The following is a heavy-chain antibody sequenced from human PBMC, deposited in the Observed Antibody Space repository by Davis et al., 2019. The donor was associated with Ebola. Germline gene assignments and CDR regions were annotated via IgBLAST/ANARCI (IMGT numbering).Heavy chain of an antibody. J-gene: IGHJ6*02. Sequence: AASVKVSCKASGYTFTSYGISWVRQAPGQGLEWMGWISAYNGNTNYAQKLQGRVTMTTDTSTSTAYMELRSLRSDDTAVYYCARPNEGTAMVYGMDVWGQGTTVTVSS. CDR2: ISAYNGNT. CDR3: ARPNEGTAMVYGMDV. CDR1: GYTFTSYG. D-gene: IGHD5-18*01. V-gene: IGHV1-18*01.